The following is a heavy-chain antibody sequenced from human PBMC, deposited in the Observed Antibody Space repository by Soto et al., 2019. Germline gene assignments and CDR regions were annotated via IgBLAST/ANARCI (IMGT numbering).Heavy chain of an antibody. D-gene: IGHD2-8*01. V-gene: IGHV3-23*01. CDR3: SNSNGDTWERDVFDF. Sequence: EVQLLESGGGLVQPGGSLRLSCAASGFTFSSFSLSWVRQAPGKGLEWVTGISGLGGSIYYADSVKGRFTISRDNSKNTLYLQMPSLRAEDTAVYFCSNSNGDTWERDVFDFWGQGTLVTVSS. CDR2: ISGLGGSI. CDR1: GFTFSSFS. J-gene: IGHJ4*02.